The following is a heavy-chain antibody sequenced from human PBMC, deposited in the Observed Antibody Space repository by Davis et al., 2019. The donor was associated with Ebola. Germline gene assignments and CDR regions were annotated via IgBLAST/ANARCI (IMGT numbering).Heavy chain of an antibody. CDR2: ISYDGSNK. J-gene: IGHJ4*02. CDR1: GFTFSSYG. CDR3: ASAHRVGDY. D-gene: IGHD1-26*01. Sequence: GESLKISCAASGFTFSSYGMHWVRQAPGKGLAWVAVISYDGSNKYYADSVKGRFTISRDNSKNTLYLQMNSLRAEDTAVYYCASAHRVGDYWGQGTLVTVSS. V-gene: IGHV3-30*03.